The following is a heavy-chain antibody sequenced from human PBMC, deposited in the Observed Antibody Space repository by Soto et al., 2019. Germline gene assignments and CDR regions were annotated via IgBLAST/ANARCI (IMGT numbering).Heavy chain of an antibody. Sequence: SVKVSCKASGGTFSIYAISCVLQSPLQGLEWMGGIIPIFGTANYAQKFQGRVTITADESTSTAYMELSSLRSEDTAVYYCATTLRIRGPGYYFDYWGQGTLVTVSS. CDR3: ATTLRIRGPGYYFDY. CDR1: GGTFSIYA. CDR2: IIPIFGTA. V-gene: IGHV1-69*13. J-gene: IGHJ4*02. D-gene: IGHD6-25*01.